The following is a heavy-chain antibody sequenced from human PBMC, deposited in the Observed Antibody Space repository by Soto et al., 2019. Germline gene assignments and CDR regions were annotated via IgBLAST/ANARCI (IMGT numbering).Heavy chain of an antibody. D-gene: IGHD2-15*01. Sequence: QVELQESGPGLAKPSQTLSLTCTVSGGSISSGDYYWSWIRQPPGKGLEWIGYIYYSGSTYYNPSLMSRVTISVDTSKNQFSLRLSSVTAADTAVYYCARCASSCSLGFWGQGTLVTVSS. CDR3: ARCASSCSLGF. J-gene: IGHJ4*02. CDR1: GGSISSGDYY. V-gene: IGHV4-30-4*01. CDR2: IYYSGST.